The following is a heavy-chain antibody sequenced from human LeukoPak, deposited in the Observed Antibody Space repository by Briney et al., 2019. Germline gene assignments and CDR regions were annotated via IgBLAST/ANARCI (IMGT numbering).Heavy chain of an antibody. J-gene: IGHJ5*02. V-gene: IGHV4-34*01. Sequence: SETLSLTCAVYGGSFSGYYWSWIRQPPGRGLEWIVEINHSGSTNYNPSVKSRVTISVDTSKNQFSLKLSSVTAADTAVYYCARGTRGHIVLMVYAERNWFHPGGQGTLLSLPS. CDR2: INHSGST. CDR1: GGSFSGYY. D-gene: IGHD2-8*01. CDR3: ARGTRGHIVLMVYAERNWFHP.